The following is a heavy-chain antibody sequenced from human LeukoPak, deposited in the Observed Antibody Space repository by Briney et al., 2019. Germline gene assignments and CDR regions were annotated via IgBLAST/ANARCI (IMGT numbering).Heavy chain of an antibody. D-gene: IGHD3-3*01. CDR3: ATQSGYN. V-gene: IGHV4-34*01. Sequence: SETLSLTCAVYGGSFSGYYWSWIRQPPGKGLEWIGEINHSGSTNYNPSLKSRVTMSVDTSKNQFSLKLSSVTAADTAVYYCATQSGYNWGQGTLVTVSS. CDR1: GGSFSGYY. J-gene: IGHJ4*02. CDR2: INHSGST.